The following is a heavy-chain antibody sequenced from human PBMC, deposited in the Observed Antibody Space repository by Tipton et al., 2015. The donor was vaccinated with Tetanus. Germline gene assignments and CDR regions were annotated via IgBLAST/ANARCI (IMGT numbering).Heavy chain of an antibody. Sequence: QMQLVQSGAEVKKPGASVKVSCKASGYTFTHYGVNWVRQAPGEGLEWMGWISPFNENVNYAEKFRGRLTMTTDRSTATVYMDLRGLRSGDTAVYYCARGRGLGPHEYFEHWGQGTLVTVSS. J-gene: IGHJ5*02. CDR2: ISPFNENV. CDR1: GYTFTHYG. D-gene: IGHD3/OR15-3a*01. CDR3: ARGRGLGPHEYFEH. V-gene: IGHV1-18*01.